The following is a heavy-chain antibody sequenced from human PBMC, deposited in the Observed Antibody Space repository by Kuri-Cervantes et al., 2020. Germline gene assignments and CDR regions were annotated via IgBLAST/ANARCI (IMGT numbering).Heavy chain of an antibody. CDR1: GYTFTTYG. Sequence: ASVKVSCKASGYTFTTYGISWVRQAPGQGLEWMGWISAYNGNTNYAQKLQGRVTMTIDTSTSTAYMELRSLRSDDTAVYYCAREVIGYYYDSNARIEQPQYYFDYWGQGTLVTVSS. J-gene: IGHJ4*02. D-gene: IGHD3-22*01. CDR2: ISAYNGNT. V-gene: IGHV1-18*01. CDR3: AREVIGYYYDSNARIEQPQYYFDY.